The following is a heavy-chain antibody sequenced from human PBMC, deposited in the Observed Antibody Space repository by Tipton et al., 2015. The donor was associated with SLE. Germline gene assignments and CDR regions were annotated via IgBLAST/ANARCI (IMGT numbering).Heavy chain of an antibody. CDR1: GFTFGNFN. D-gene: IGHD6-6*01. J-gene: IGHJ4*02. Sequence: QLVQSGGGLVQPGGSLRLTWAASGFTFGNFNMNWVRQAPGEGLEWISFISHSSSPIFYADSVKGRFTISRDNAMNSLYLEMNSLRADDTAVYYCAREYSSSSPFESWGQGTLVTVSS. CDR3: AREYSSSSPFES. V-gene: IGHV3-48*01. CDR2: ISHSSSPI.